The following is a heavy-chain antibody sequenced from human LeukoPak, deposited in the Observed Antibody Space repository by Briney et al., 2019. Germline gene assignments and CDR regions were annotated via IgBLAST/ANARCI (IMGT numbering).Heavy chain of an antibody. D-gene: IGHD3-10*01. J-gene: IGHJ4*02. CDR1: GFTFSSSS. CDR2: ITTSSGTT. CDR3: AKGILWFGELLPFDY. V-gene: IGHV3-48*02. Sequence: PGGSLRLSCAASGFTFSSSSMNWVRQAPGKGLEWISYITTSSGTTYYADSVKGRFTISRDNAKNSLYLQMNSLRDEDTAVYYCAKGILWFGELLPFDYWGQGTLVTVSS.